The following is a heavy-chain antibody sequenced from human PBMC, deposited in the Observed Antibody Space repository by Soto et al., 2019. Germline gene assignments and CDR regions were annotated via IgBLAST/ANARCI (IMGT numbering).Heavy chain of an antibody. CDR3: ARAGCDGGSCYTLVGLRYGMDV. CDR2: ISYDGNNK. V-gene: IGHV3-30-3*01. Sequence: QVQLVESGGGVVQPGRSLRLSCAASGFTFSSYAMYWVRQAPGKGLEWVAVISYDGNNKYYADSVKGRFTISRDNSKKSLYLQMNSLIAEDTAVYYCARAGCDGGSCYTLVGLRYGMDVWGQGTTVTVSS. CDR1: GFTFSSYA. D-gene: IGHD2-15*01. J-gene: IGHJ6*02.